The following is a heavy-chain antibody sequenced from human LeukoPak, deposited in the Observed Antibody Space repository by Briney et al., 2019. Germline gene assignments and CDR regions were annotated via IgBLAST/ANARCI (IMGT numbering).Heavy chain of an antibody. CDR1: GGTFSSYA. V-gene: IGHV1-69*05. Sequence: GSSVKVSCKASGGTFSSYAISWVRQAPGQGLEWMGGIIPIFGTANYAQKFQGRVTITTDESTSTAYMELSSLRSEDTAVYYCARDRGSEGVVDYWGQGTLVTVSS. CDR3: ARDRGSEGVVDY. J-gene: IGHJ4*02. D-gene: IGHD6-19*01. CDR2: IIPIFGTA.